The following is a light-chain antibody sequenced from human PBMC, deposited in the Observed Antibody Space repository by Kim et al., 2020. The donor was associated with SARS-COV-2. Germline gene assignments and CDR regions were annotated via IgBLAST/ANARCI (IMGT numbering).Light chain of an antibody. J-gene: IGKJ4*01. CDR2: DAS. V-gene: IGKV3-11*01. CDR3: QQRGNPLT. Sequence: SLSPGERAPLSCRASQNIHTYLAWYQQKPGQAPRLLIYDASNRATGIPARFSGSGSGTDFTLTITSLEPEDFAVYYCQQRGNPLTFGGGTKVDIK. CDR1: QNIHTY.